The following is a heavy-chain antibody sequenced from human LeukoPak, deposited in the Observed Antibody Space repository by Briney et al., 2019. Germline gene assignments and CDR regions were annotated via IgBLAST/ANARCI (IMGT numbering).Heavy chain of an antibody. V-gene: IGHV3-30*02. CDR1: GFTFSSYG. D-gene: IGHD4-11*01. Sequence: GGSLRLSCAASGFTFSSYGMHWVRQAPGKGLEWVAFIRYDGSNKYYADSVKGRFTISRDNSKNTLYLQMNSLGAEDTAVYYCAKDRDSSYEGNWFDPWGQGTLVTVSS. CDR3: AKDRDSSYEGNWFDP. CDR2: IRYDGSNK. J-gene: IGHJ5*02.